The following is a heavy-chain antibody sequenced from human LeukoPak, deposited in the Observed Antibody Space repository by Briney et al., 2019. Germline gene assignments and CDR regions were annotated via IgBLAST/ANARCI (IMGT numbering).Heavy chain of an antibody. CDR1: GYSFSNYW. CDR2: IYPGDSDI. Sequence: GESLKISCKGSGYSFSNYWVGWVRQMSGKGLEWMGVIYPGDSDITYSPAFRGQVTISVDKSISTAYLQWSSPKASDTAMYYCARGDSGWFSNSWGQGTLVTVSS. V-gene: IGHV5-51*01. CDR3: ARGDSGWFSNS. J-gene: IGHJ4*02. D-gene: IGHD6-19*01.